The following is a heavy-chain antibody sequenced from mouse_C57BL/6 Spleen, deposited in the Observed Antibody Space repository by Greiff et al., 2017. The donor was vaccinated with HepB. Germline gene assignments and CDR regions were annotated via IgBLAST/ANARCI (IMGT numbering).Heavy chain of an antibody. Sequence: EVQLQQSGAELVRPGASVKLSCTASGFNIKDDYMHWVKQRPEQGLEWIGWIDPENGDTEYASKFQGKATITADTSSNTAYLQLSSLTSEDTDVYYCTTNPSYAMDYWGQGTSVTVSS. V-gene: IGHV14-4*01. CDR3: TTNPSYAMDY. CDR2: IDPENGDT. J-gene: IGHJ4*01. CDR1: GFNIKDDY.